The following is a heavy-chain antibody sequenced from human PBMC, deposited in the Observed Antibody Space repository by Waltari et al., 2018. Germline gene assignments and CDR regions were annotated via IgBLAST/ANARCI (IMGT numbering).Heavy chain of an antibody. CDR2: IYYSGST. CDR1: GGSISSYY. J-gene: IGHJ1*01. CDR3: ASGRIAAAGDEYFQH. Sequence: QVQLQESGPGLVKPSETLSLTCTVPGGSISSYYWSWIRQPPGKGLEWIGYIYYSGSTNYNPSLKSRVTISVDTSKNQFSLKLSSVTAADTAVYYCASGRIAAAGDEYFQHWGQGTLVTVSS. D-gene: IGHD6-13*01. V-gene: IGHV4-59*01.